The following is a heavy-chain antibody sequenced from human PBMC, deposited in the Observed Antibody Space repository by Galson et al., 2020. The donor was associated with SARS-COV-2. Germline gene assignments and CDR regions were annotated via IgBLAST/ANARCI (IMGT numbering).Heavy chain of an antibody. J-gene: IGHJ6*02. CDR2: IIPIFGTA. CDR3: ARTGYSSGWSYYYYGMDV. CDR1: GGTFSSYA. Sequence: SVKVSCKASGGTFSSYAISWVRQAPGQGLEWMGGIIPIFGTANYAQKFQGRVTITADESTSTAYMELSSLRSEDTAVYYCARTGYSSGWSYYYYGMDVWGQGTTVTVSS. V-gene: IGHV1-69*13. D-gene: IGHD6-19*01.